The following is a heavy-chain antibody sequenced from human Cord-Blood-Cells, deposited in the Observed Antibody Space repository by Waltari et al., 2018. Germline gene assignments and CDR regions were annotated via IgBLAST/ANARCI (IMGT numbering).Heavy chain of an antibody. J-gene: IGHJ1*01. CDR3: ARAAPTGTTYFQH. CDR1: GGSIRSGGYY. CDR2: IYYSGST. V-gene: IGHV4-31*03. Sequence: QVQLPESGPGLVKPSQTLSLTCTVSGGSIRSGGYYWTWIRQHPGKGLAWIGYIYYSGSTYYNPSLKSRVTISVDTSKNQFSLKLSSVTAADTAVYYCARAAPTGTTYFQHWGQGTLVTVSS. D-gene: IGHD1-7*01.